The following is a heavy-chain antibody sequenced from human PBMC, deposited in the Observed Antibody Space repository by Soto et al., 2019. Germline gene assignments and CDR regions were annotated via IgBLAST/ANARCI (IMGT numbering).Heavy chain of an antibody. Sequence: GSMRLSCTASGFTFGDYLISWLRQAPGQGLEWVGFIRTKAYGATTMYGASVRGRFTISRDDSKTVAYLQMNGLKSEDTAIYFCTRQTLYTGHPQSGPFDIWGQGTMVTV. V-gene: IGHV3-49*03. CDR2: IRTKAYGATT. D-gene: IGHD3-16*01. CDR1: GFTFGDYL. CDR3: TRQTLYTGHPQSGPFDI. J-gene: IGHJ3*02.